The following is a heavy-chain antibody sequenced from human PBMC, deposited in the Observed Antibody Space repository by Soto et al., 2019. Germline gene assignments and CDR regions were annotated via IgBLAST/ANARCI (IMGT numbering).Heavy chain of an antibody. V-gene: IGHV3-13*01. CDR3: ARDSGRHYYYGMDV. D-gene: IGHD1-26*01. J-gene: IGHJ6*02. CDR2: IGTAGDT. CDR1: GFTFSSYD. Sequence: GGSLRLSCAASGFTFSSYDMHWVRQAPGKGLEWVSAIGTAGDTYYPGSVKGRFTISRENAKNSLYLQMNSLRAEDTAVYYCARDSGRHYYYGMDVWGQGTTVTVSS.